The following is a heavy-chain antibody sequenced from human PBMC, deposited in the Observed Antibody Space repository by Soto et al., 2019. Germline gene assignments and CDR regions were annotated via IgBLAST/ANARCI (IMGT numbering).Heavy chain of an antibody. D-gene: IGHD3-3*01. Sequence: HSQTLSLTCAISVDSVSSNSAAWNWIRQSPSRGLEWLGRTYYRSKWYNDYAVSVKSRITINPDTSKNQFSLQLNSVTPEDTAVYYCARETYYDFWSGYYPYYYYGMDVWGQGTTVTVSS. CDR3: ARETYYDFWSGYYPYYYYGMDV. J-gene: IGHJ6*02. CDR1: VDSVSSNSAA. CDR2: TYYRSKWYN. V-gene: IGHV6-1*01.